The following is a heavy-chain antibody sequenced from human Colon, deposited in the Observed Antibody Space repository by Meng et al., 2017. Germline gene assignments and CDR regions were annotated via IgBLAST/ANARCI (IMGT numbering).Heavy chain of an antibody. J-gene: IGHJ5*02. D-gene: IGHD2/OR15-2a*01. CDR3: ARGLFSRLRSLWFDP. Sequence: QAQQRQWGAELLEPTEALSLTGAVDGGSFSGYYWSWIRQPPGKGLEWIGEINHSGTTNFNPSLESLVTISIDTSKNQISLNVTSLTAADTAVYYCARGLFSRLRSLWFDPWGQGTLVTVSS. V-gene: IGHV4-34*01. CDR2: INHSGTT. CDR1: GGSFSGYY.